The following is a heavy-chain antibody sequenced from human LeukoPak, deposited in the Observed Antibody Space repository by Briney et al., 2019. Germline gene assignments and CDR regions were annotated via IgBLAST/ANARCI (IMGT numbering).Heavy chain of an antibody. CDR3: ASENSGTSYYFDY. Sequence: SETLSLTCTVSGGSISSSSYYRVWIRQPPGKELEWIGSIYYSGSTYYNPSLKSRVTISVDTSKNQFSLKLSSVTAADTAVYYCASENSGTSYYFDYWGQGTLVTVSS. D-gene: IGHD5-12*01. CDR1: GGSISSSSYY. CDR2: IYYSGST. J-gene: IGHJ4*02. V-gene: IGHV4-39*01.